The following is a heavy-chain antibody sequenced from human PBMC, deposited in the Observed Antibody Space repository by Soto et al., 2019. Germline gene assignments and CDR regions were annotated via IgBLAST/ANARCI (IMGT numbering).Heavy chain of an antibody. Sequence: WGSLRLSCSTSVFTFSIYAMHWVRQAPGKGLEYVSGIRGNGDPPFYADSVKGRFTISRDNSKNTLYLQMSSLSADDTAVYYCVKSRGGNNFDFFDWGQGAMVTVSS. J-gene: IGHJ4*02. CDR2: IRGNGDPP. V-gene: IGHV3-64D*06. CDR3: VKSRGGNNFDFFD. CDR1: VFTFSIYA. D-gene: IGHD5-12*01.